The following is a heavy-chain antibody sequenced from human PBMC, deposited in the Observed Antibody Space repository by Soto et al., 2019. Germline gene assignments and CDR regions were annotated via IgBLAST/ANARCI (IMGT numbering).Heavy chain of an antibody. V-gene: IGHV1-69*13. Sequence: SVKVSCKASGGTFSSYAISWVRQAPGQGLEWMGGIIPIFGTANYAQKFQGRVTITADESTSTAYMELSSLRSEDTAVYYCARDHYDYVWGSYRPSYYFDYWGQGTLVTVSS. CDR2: IIPIFGTA. CDR1: GGTFSSYA. CDR3: ARDHYDYVWGSYRPSYYFDY. J-gene: IGHJ4*02. D-gene: IGHD3-16*02.